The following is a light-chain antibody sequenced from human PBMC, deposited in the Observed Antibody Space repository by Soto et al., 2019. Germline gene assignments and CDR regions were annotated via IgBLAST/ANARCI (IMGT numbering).Light chain of an antibody. CDR3: QKRSNWQWT. J-gene: IGKJ1*01. V-gene: IGKV3-11*01. Sequence: EIVLTQSPATLSLSPGERATLSCRASQSVSSYLAWYQQKPGQAPRLLIYDASNRATGIPARFGGSGSGTDFTLTISSLELEDFAVYYCQKRSNWQWTFGQGTKVEIK. CDR1: QSVSSY. CDR2: DAS.